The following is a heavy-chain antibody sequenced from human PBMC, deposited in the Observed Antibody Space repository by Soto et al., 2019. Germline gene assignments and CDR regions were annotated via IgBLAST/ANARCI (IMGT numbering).Heavy chain of an antibody. Sequence: EVQLVESGGGLIQPGGSLRLSCVVSGFTVSSSNYMSWVRQAPGKGLEWVSVIYTGGTTYYADSVKGRFTISRDNSKNTLYLQMNSLRAVDTAVYYCHGYGYWGQGTLVTVSS. D-gene: IGHD5-12*01. J-gene: IGHJ4*02. CDR2: IYTGGTT. CDR3: HGYGY. V-gene: IGHV3-53*01. CDR1: GFTVSSSNY.